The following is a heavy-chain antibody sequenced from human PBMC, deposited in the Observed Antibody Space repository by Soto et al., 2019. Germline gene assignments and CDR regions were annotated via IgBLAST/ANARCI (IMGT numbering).Heavy chain of an antibody. Sequence: PSETLSLTCRVSGCSLSKYYWSWIRQPAGKGLEWIGRISTSGHVVSKVSLRSRLTMSVDMSNNHFSLKLTSVTAADTAVYYCARDNNDFWSLYPLAFDYWGQGALVTVSS. CDR2: ISTSGHV. CDR3: ARDNNDFWSLYPLAFDY. D-gene: IGHD3-3*01. CDR1: GCSLSKYY. J-gene: IGHJ4*02. V-gene: IGHV4-4*07.